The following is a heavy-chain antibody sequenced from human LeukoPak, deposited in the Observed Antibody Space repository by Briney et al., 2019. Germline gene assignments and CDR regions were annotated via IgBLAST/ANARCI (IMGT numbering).Heavy chain of an antibody. V-gene: IGHV4-4*08. J-gene: IGHJ4*02. CDR3: ARRRGGFGEGEFDY. D-gene: IGHD3-10*01. Sequence: SETLSFTGTVSGVTISGFYWNWIRQPPRKGLEWIGYSHTGGSISSNPSLNSRVAFSMDTSKNQVSLRLNPVTATDTAVYYCARRRGGFGEGEFDYWGQGIPVTVST. CDR1: GVTISGFY. CDR2: SHTGGSI.